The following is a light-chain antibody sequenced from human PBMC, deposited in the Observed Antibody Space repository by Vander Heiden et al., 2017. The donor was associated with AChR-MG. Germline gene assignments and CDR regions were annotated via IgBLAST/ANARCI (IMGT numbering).Light chain of an antibody. J-gene: IGLJ3*02. CDR2: KDS. V-gene: IGLV3-16*01. CDR3: LSADSSGTWV. CDR1: ALPKKY. Sequence: SYELTQPPSVSVSLGQMARITCAGEALPKKYAYWYQQKPGQFPVLVIYKDSERPSGSPERCSGSSSGTIVTLTISGVQAEDEADYYCLSADSSGTWVFGGGTKLTVI.